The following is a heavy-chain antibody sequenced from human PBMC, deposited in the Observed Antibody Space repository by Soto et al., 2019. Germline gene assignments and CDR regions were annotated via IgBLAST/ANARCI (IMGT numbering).Heavy chain of an antibody. Sequence: GSLSLLFAAPGSTVSSYAMSWVRQAPGKGLEWVSAISGSGGSTYYADSVKGRFTVSRDNSKNTLYLQMNSLRAEDTPVYYCAKNSLEVDAFDICGQRTMVTVSS. CDR1: GSTVSSYA. CDR2: ISGSGGST. J-gene: IGHJ3*02. CDR3: AKNSLEVDAFDI. D-gene: IGHD1-1*01. V-gene: IGHV3-23*01.